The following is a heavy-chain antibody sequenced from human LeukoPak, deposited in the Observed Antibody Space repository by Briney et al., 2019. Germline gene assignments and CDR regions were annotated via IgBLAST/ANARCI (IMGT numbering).Heavy chain of an antibody. CDR2: ISSSSSTI. J-gene: IGHJ4*02. V-gene: IGHV3-48*01. CDR1: GFTFSSYS. CDR3: ARAIQLWFVDF. Sequence: PGGSLGLSCVASGFTFSSYSMSWVRQAPGKGLEWVSYISSSSSTIYYADSVKGRFTISRDNAKNSLYLQMNSLRADDTAIYYCARAIQLWFVDFWGQGTLVTVSS. D-gene: IGHD5-18*01.